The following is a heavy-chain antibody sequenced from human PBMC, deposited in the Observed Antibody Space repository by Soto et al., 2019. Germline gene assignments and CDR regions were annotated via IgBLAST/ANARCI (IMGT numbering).Heavy chain of an antibody. Sequence: GLMRLSWGASGGMCVGYGGHWVRQATGKGLERVSVITTTGDTYYAASVKGRFTISRENAENSLYLQMNSLRAEDAAVYYCARGDPLNYGSYPYWHYYGMDVWGRGTTVTVSS. J-gene: IGHJ6*02. CDR2: ITTTGDT. CDR3: ARGDPLNYGSYPYWHYYGMDV. V-gene: IGHV3-13*01. CDR1: GGMCVGYG. D-gene: IGHD2-8*02.